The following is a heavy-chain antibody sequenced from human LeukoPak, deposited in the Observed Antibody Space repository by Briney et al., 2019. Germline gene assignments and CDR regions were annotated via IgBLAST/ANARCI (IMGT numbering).Heavy chain of an antibody. Sequence: GGSLRLSCAASGFTFSSYGMSWVRQAPGKGLEWVSAISGSGGSTYYADSVKGRFTISRDNSKNTLYLQMNSLRAEDTAVYYCAKDKTVAGTLLDYWGQGTLVTVSS. D-gene: IGHD6-19*01. J-gene: IGHJ4*02. CDR2: ISGSGGST. CDR3: AKDKTVAGTLLDY. CDR1: GFTFSSYG. V-gene: IGHV3-23*01.